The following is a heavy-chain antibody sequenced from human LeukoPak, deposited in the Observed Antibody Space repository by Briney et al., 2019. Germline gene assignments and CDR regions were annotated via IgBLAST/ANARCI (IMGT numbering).Heavy chain of an antibody. CDR2: IYYGGST. CDR1: GGSISTSSYY. CDR3: ARVILDYYYYYMDV. V-gene: IGHV4-39*07. Sequence: PSETLSLTCTVSGGSISTSSYYWGWIRQPPGKGLEWIGSIYYGGSTYYNPSLKSRVTISVDTSKNQFSLKVSSVTAADTAMYYCARVILDYYYYYMDVWGKGTTVTVSS. J-gene: IGHJ6*03.